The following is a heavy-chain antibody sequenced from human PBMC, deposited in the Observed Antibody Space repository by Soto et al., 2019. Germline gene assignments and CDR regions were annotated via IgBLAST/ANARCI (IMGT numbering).Heavy chain of an antibody. V-gene: IGHV1-69*02. CDR2: IIPILGIA. D-gene: IGHD2-2*01. CDR3: ARGSVVPAAMRTANEFDY. Sequence: QVQLVQSGAEVKKPGSSVKVSCKASGGTFSSYTISWVRQAPGQGLEWMGRIIPILGIANYAQKFQGRVTITGDKSTSTAYMELSSLRSEDTAVYYCARGSVVPAAMRTANEFDYWGQGTLVTVSS. J-gene: IGHJ4*02. CDR1: GGTFSSYT.